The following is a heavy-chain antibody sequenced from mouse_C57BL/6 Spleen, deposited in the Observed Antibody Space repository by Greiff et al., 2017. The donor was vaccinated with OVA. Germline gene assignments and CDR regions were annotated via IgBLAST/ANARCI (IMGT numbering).Heavy chain of an antibody. CDR3: ARKGVYYDYAYAMDY. V-gene: IGHV1-69*01. Sequence: VQLQQPGAELVMPGASVKLSCKASGYTFTSYWMHWVKQRPGQGLEWIGEIDPSDSYTNYNQKFKGKSTLTVDKSSSTAYMQLSSLTSEDSAVYYCARKGVYYDYAYAMDYWGQGTSVTVSS. D-gene: IGHD2-4*01. J-gene: IGHJ4*01. CDR1: GYTFTSYW. CDR2: IDPSDSYT.